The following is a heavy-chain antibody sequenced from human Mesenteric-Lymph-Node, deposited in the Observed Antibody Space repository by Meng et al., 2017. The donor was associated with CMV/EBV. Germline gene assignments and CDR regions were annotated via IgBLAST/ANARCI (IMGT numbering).Heavy chain of an antibody. V-gene: IGHV1-18*01. CDR3: ARAPRDIRSSSNWFDP. CDR2: ISAYNGNT. J-gene: IGHJ5*02. D-gene: IGHD6-6*01. CDR1: GYTFTSYG. Sequence: GYTFTSYGISWVRQAPGQGLEWMGWISAYNGNTNYAQKLQGRVTMTTDTSTSTAYMELRSLRSDDTAVYYCARAPRDIRSSSNWFDPWGQGTLVTVSS.